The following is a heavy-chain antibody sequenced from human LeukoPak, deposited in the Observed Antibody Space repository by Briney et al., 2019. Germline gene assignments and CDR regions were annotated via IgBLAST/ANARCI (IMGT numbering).Heavy chain of an antibody. CDR1: GYTFTSYA. Sequence: ASVKVSCKASGYTFTSYATHWVRQAPGQRLEWMGWINAGNGNTKYLQKFQGRVTITRDTSASTAYMELSSLRSEDTAVYYCASTSMVRGHDAFDIWGQGTMVTVSS. J-gene: IGHJ3*02. D-gene: IGHD3-10*01. CDR2: INAGNGNT. V-gene: IGHV1-3*01. CDR3: ASTSMVRGHDAFDI.